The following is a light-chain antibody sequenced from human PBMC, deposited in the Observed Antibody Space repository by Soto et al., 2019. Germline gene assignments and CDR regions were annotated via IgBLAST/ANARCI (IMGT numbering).Light chain of an antibody. CDR3: SSFTNSILV. CDR2: EVT. V-gene: IGLV2-14*01. J-gene: IGLJ3*02. Sequence: QSALTQPASVSGSPGQSITISCTGTTSDVGSNNFVSWYQQLPGKAPKLLIYEVTNRPSGTSNRFSGSKSGNTASLTISGLQAEDEADYYCSSFTNSILVFGGGTKLTVL. CDR1: TSDVGSNNF.